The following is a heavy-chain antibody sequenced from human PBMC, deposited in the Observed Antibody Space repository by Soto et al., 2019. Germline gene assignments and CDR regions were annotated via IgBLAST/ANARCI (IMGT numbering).Heavy chain of an antibody. D-gene: IGHD2-15*01. CDR1: GFTFSSYE. Sequence: EVQLVESGGGLVQPGGSLRLSCAASGFTFSSYEMNWVRQAPGKGLEWVSYISSSGSTIYYADSVKGRFTISRDNAKNSLYLQMNSLRAEDTAVYYCARDRTSKLLRRWFDPWGQGTLVTVSS. CDR3: ARDRTSKLLRRWFDP. CDR2: ISSSGSTI. J-gene: IGHJ5*02. V-gene: IGHV3-48*03.